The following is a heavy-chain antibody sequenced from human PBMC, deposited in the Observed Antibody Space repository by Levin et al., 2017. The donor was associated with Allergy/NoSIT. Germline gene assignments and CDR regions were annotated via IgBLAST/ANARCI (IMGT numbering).Heavy chain of an antibody. D-gene: IGHD3/OR15-3a*01. Sequence: SQTLSPTCSVSGDSIARGGSYWGWVRQHPGQGLEWVGYIYYDGDTFYNPSLKSRVKISPNTSKNQFSLSLSSVTAADTAVYFCTRARTGYVSPFDFWGQGILVTVSS. CDR1: GDSIARGGSY. CDR3: TRARTGYVSPFDF. CDR2: IYYDGDT. V-gene: IGHV4-31*03. J-gene: IGHJ4*02.